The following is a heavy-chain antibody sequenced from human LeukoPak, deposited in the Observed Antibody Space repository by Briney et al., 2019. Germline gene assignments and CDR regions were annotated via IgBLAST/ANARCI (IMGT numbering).Heavy chain of an antibody. V-gene: IGHV1-46*01. CDR3: ARAQLWLGWFDP. CDR1: GYTFTSYY. D-gene: IGHD5-18*01. Sequence: EASVKVSCKASGYTFTSYYMHWVRQAPGQGLEWMGIINPSGGNTSYAQKFQGRVTMTRDTSTSTVYMELSSLRSEDTAVYYCARAQLWLGWFDPWGQGTLVTVSS. J-gene: IGHJ5*02. CDR2: INPSGGNT.